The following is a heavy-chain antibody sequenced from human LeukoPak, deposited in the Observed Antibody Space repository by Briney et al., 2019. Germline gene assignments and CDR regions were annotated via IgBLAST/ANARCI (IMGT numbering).Heavy chain of an antibody. V-gene: IGHV3-7*01. J-gene: IGHJ4*02. D-gene: IGHD3-16*01. CDR3: ARGPYYDVFFDY. CDR2: IKEDGSEK. Sequence: PGGSLRLSCAASEVTFSSYWMTWVRQAPGKGLEWVANIKEDGSEKYYVDSVKGRFTIFRDNAKKSLYLQMNSLRPEDTAVYYCARGPYYDVFFDYWGQGTLVTVSS. CDR1: EVTFSSYW.